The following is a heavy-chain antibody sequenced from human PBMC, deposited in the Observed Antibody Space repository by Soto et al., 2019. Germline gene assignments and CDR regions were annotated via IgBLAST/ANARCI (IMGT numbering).Heavy chain of an antibody. CDR2: IWFDGSKK. Sequence: LVESGGGAVQPGTSLRLSCGASGFTFSNYGMHWVRQAPGKGLEWAAVIWFDGSKKFYIDSVKGRFTISRDNSKNTLYLEMNSLRVEATAVYRCARFHGGNSAGRFDIWGQGTIVTVSS. V-gene: IGHV3-33*01. D-gene: IGHD4-17*01. CDR1: GFTFSNYG. CDR3: ARFHGGNSAGRFDI. J-gene: IGHJ3*02.